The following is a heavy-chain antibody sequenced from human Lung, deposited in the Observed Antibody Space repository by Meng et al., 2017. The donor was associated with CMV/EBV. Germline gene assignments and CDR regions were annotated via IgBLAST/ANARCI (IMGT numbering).Heavy chain of an antibody. Sequence: SXTXSLXCTVSGYPNTNGFYWTWIRQPPGKGLEWIGTIYHSGTTYYNPSLKSRVTISVDTSKNKFSLDLRSVTAADTAVYFCAREFGSTYYGSGTPYSWGRGMXVTVSS. CDR1: GYPNTNGFY. V-gene: IGHV4-38-2*02. CDR3: AREFGSTYYGSGTPYS. D-gene: IGHD3-10*01. CDR2: IYHSGTT. J-gene: IGHJ5*02.